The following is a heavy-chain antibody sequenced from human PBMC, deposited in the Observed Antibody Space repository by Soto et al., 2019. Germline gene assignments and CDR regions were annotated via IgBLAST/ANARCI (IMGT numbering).Heavy chain of an antibody. CDR2: ISGGGGST. CDR1: GFTLRDYA. Sequence: PGGSLRLSCAASGFTLRDYAMSWVRQAPGKGLEWVSSISGGGGSTYYADSVKGRFTISRDISNNTVFLQMSSLRVEDTALYYCEKSMAKVLYGSDAWGQGTTVTVSS. D-gene: IGHD2-8*02. CDR3: EKSMAKVLYGSDA. J-gene: IGHJ6*02. V-gene: IGHV3-23*01.